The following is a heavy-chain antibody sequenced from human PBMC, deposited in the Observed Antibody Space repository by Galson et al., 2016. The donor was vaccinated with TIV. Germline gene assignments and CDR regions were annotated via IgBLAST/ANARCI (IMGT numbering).Heavy chain of an antibody. D-gene: IGHD3-22*01. V-gene: IGHV3-23*01. CDR1: GFAFSAYA. Sequence: SLRLSCAASGFAFSAYAMHWVRQAPGKGLEWVSLIIGNGGHTYYSDSVKGRFTISRDNSKNTLSLQMNSLRAEDTAVYYCAVDADGAYYYDSGDYYWGQGTLVTVSS. CDR2: IIGNGGHT. CDR3: AVDADGAYYYDSGDYY. J-gene: IGHJ4*02.